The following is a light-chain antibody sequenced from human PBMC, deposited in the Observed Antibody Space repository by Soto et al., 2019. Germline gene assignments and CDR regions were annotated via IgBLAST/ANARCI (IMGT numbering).Light chain of an antibody. Sequence: EMALTQAPPTVSLSPEERATLACGASQSVSSYLAWYQQKPGQAPRLLIYDASNRATGIPARFSGSGSGTDFTLTISSLEPEDFAVYYCQQRSNWPPITFGQGTRLEIK. CDR3: QQRSNWPPIT. CDR1: QSVSSY. J-gene: IGKJ5*01. CDR2: DAS. V-gene: IGKV3-11*01.